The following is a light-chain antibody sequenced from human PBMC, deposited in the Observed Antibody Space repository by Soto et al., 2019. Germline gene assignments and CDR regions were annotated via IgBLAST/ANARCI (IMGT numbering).Light chain of an antibody. J-gene: IGKJ4*01. CDR2: DAS. CDR1: QSVSSY. Sequence: EIVLTQSPATLSLSPGERATLSCRASQSVSSYLAWYQQKPGQAPRLLIYDASNRATGIPARFSGSGSGTDFALTISSIESEDFGVYYCQQRSNWPPTFGGGTRVEIK. V-gene: IGKV3-11*01. CDR3: QQRSNWPPT.